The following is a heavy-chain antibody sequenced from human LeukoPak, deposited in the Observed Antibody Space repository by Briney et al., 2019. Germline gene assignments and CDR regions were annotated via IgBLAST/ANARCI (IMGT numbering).Heavy chain of an antibody. CDR1: GGSISSSSYY. CDR3: ATHFTYYYDSSGYRYFDY. CDR2: IYYSGST. J-gene: IGHJ4*02. D-gene: IGHD3-22*01. Sequence: SETLSLTCTVSGGSISSSSYYWGWIRQPPGKGLQRIGSIYYSGSTYYTPSLKSRVTISVDTSKNQFSLKLSSVTAADTAVYYCATHFTYYYDSSGYRYFDYWGQGTLVTVSS. V-gene: IGHV4-39*01.